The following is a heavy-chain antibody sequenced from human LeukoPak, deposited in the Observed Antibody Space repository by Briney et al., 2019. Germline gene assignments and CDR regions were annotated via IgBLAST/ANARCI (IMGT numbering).Heavy chain of an antibody. Sequence: GGSLRLSCAASGFTFSSYAMHWVRQAPGKGLEYVSAISNNGGSTYYANSVKGRFTISSDNSKNTLFLQMGSLRAEDMAVYYCARGGTSGWYAFDIWGQGTMVTVSS. CDR2: ISNNGGST. CDR3: ARGGTSGWYAFDI. D-gene: IGHD6-19*01. CDR1: GFTFSSYA. V-gene: IGHV3-64*01. J-gene: IGHJ3*02.